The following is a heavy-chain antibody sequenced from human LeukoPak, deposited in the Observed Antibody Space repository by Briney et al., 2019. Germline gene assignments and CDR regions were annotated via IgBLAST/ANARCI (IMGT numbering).Heavy chain of an antibody. CDR2: ISTSSSYI. V-gene: IGHV3-21*01. Sequence: GGSLRLSCAASGFTFSSYSMNWVRQAPGKGLEWVSSISTSSSYIYYADSVKGRFTIFRDNAKKSLYLQMNSLRPDDTALYYCARALADTRGYYLGFDYWGQGTLVTVSS. CDR1: GFTFSSYS. CDR3: ARALADTRGYYLGFDY. J-gene: IGHJ4*02. D-gene: IGHD3-22*01.